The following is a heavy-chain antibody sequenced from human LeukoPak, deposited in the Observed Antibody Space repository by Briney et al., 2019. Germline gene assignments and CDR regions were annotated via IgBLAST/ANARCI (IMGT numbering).Heavy chain of an antibody. CDR2: ISGSGDGT. Sequence: GGSLRLSCAASGFTFSTYAMSWVRQAPGKGLEWVSTISGSGDGTYCAGSVKGRFSISRDNAKNTLYLHMNSLRVEDTAVYYCAKQYRTSANCDRGWFDRWGQGTLVTVSS. V-gene: IGHV3-23*01. CDR1: GFTFSTYA. CDR3: AKQYRTSANCDRGWFDR. J-gene: IGHJ5*02. D-gene: IGHD1-1*01.